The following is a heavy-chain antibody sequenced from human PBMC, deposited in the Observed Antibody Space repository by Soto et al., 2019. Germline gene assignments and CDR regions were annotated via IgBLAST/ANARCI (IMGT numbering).Heavy chain of an antibody. Sequence: GGSLRLSCAASGFTFSNYAMSWVRQAPGKGLEWVSAISSTGGSTWYADSVRGRFTMSRDSAKNTLYLQMNNLGAEDTALYYCAKECRTWDTAVSFDFWGQGTPVTVSS. J-gene: IGHJ4*02. D-gene: IGHD5-18*01. CDR1: GFTFSNYA. V-gene: IGHV3-23*01. CDR3: AKECRTWDTAVSFDF. CDR2: ISSTGGST.